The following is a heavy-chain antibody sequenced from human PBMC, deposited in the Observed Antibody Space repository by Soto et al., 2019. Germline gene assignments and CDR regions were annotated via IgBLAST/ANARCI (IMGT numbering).Heavy chain of an antibody. D-gene: IGHD3-10*01. Sequence: VXXSCKASGGTFRSYATSWVRQAPGQGLEWMGGLXPIFGXANYEQNCQGXXTMTAEESXRTANMEMSSLRYEDTAVYYCARDLGYGSSFDYWGKGTMVTVYS. CDR2: LXPIFGXA. CDR3: ARDLGYGSSFDY. V-gene: IGHV1-69*13. J-gene: IGHJ4*02. CDR1: GGTFRSYA.